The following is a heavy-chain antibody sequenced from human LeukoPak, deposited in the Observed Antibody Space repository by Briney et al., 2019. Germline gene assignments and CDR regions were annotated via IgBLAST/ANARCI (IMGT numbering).Heavy chain of an antibody. CDR1: GGTFSSYA. J-gene: IGHJ6*03. V-gene: IGHV1-69*05. Sequence: SVKVSCKASGGTFSSYAISWGRQAPGQGVEWMGGIIPIFGTANYAQKFQGRVTITTDESTSTAYMELSSLRSEDTAVYYCARGVVVAATDRNYYYYYMDVWVKGTTVTVSS. D-gene: IGHD2-15*01. CDR3: ARGVVVAATDRNYYYYYMDV. CDR2: IIPIFGTA.